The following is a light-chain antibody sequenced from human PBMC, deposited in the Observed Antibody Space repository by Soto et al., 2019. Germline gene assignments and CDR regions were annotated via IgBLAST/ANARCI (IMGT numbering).Light chain of an antibody. CDR3: QQSYSTPHT. CDR2: AAS. J-gene: IGKJ2*01. V-gene: IGKV1-39*01. Sequence: DLRMTQSPSSLSASIGDRVTITCRASQSISSYLNWYQQKPGKAPNLMIYAASTLQSGVPSRFSGSQSGTDFTLIIRSLQPTDFATYYCQQSYSTPHTFGQGTILEIK. CDR1: QSISSY.